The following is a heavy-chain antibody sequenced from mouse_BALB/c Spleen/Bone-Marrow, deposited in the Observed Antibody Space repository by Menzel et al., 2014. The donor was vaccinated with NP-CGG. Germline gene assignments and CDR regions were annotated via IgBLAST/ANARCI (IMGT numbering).Heavy chain of an antibody. J-gene: IGHJ4*01. CDR2: IDPSDIET. Sequence: QVQLKHSGAELVKPGAPVKLSCKASGYTFSDYWMNWVKQRPGRGLEWIGRIDPSDIETHYNQKFKDKTTLTVDKSSSTAYIQLSSMTSEDSAVYYCARSDGYRAMDYWGQGTSVTVSS. CDR1: GYTFSDYW. CDR3: ARSDGYRAMDY. V-gene: IGHV1-69*02. D-gene: IGHD2-3*01.